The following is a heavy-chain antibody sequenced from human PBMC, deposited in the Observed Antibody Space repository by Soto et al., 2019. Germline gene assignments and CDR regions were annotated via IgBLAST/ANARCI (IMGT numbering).Heavy chain of an antibody. J-gene: IGHJ4*02. D-gene: IGHD2-15*01. CDR3: EKDFGRAAFDH. CDR1: GFTFSSFH. V-gene: IGHV3-NL1*01. Sequence: PGGSLRLSCAASGFTFSSFHMHWVRQSPGRGLEWVAMVSSGGTNTYYADSVKGRFVISRDNYGDIVYLELTGLAVDDTAVYFCEKDFGRAAFDHWGQGTLVTVSS. CDR2: VSSGGTNT.